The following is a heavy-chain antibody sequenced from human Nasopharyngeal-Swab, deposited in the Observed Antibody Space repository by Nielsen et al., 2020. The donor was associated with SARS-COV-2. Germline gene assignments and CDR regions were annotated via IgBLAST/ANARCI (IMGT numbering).Heavy chain of an antibody. V-gene: IGHV1-2*06. J-gene: IGHJ5*02. CDR1: GYTFTGYY. CDR3: ARDREASGGKDP. D-gene: IGHD5-24*01. CDR2: INPNSGNT. Sequence: ASVKVSCKASGYTFTGYYMHWVRQAPGQGLEWMGRINPNSGNTNYAQKLQGRVTMTTDTSTSTAYMELRSLRSDDTAVYYCARDREASGGKDPWGQGTLVTVSS.